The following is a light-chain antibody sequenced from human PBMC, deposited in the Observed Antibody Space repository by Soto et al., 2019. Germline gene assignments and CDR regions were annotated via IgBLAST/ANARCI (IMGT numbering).Light chain of an antibody. J-gene: IGLJ3*02. Sequence: QSALTRPASVSGSPGQSITISCTGTSSDVGSYNLVSWYQQHPGKAPKLMIYEGSKRPSGVSNRFSGSKSGNTASLTISGLQAEDEADYHCCSYAGSSTWVFGGGTKVTVL. CDR3: CSYAGSSTWV. CDR2: EGS. CDR1: SSDVGSYNL. V-gene: IGLV2-23*01.